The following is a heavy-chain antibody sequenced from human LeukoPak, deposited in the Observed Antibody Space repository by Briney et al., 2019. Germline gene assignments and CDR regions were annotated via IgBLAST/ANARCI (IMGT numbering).Heavy chain of an antibody. J-gene: IGHJ4*01. V-gene: IGHV3-48*01. CDR1: GFTFSSYS. CDR2: ISSGSSTI. Sequence: GGSLRLSCAASGFTFSSYSMNWVRQAPGKGLEWVSYISSGSSTIYYTDSVKGRFTISRDNAKNPLYLQMNSLRAEDTAVYYCARGARGFWSGYYDNWGQGTLVTVSS. D-gene: IGHD3-3*01. CDR3: ARGARGFWSGYYDN.